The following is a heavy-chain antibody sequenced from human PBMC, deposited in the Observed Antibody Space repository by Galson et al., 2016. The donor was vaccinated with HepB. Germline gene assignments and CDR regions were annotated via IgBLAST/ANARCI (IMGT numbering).Heavy chain of an antibody. CDR2: ISANEGDT. V-gene: IGHV1-18*01. CDR1: GYSFTSYG. D-gene: IGHD2-2*01. CDR3: ARDFEYRGSRSRYEDCFDP. Sequence: SVKVSCKASGYSFTSYGISWVRQAPGRGLEWMGWISANEGDTNYARKFQGRVTLTTDTSTSTAYMELRSLTSDDTAVYYCARDFEYRGSRSRYEDCFDPWGQGTLVTVFS. J-gene: IGHJ5*02.